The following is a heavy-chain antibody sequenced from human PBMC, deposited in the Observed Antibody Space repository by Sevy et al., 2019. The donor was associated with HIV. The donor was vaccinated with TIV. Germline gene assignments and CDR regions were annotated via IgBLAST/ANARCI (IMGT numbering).Heavy chain of an antibody. CDR2: INHSGTT. CDR1: GESFSSYY. J-gene: IGHJ6*02. CDR3: AVTRRVVIPGVIRRRDQFFFYGMAV. V-gene: IGHV4-34*01. Sequence: TESLSLTCAVYGESFSSYYWSWIRQSPGKGLERIGEINHSGTTNYHPSLKSRVSISADSSKNQFSLKLTSVTAADTGVYYCAVTRRVVIPGVIRRRDQFFFYGMAVWGQGTTVSVSS. D-gene: IGHD2-2*01.